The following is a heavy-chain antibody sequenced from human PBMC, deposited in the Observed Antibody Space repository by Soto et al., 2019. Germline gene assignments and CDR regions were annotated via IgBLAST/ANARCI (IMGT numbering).Heavy chain of an antibody. V-gene: IGHV2-5*02. CDR1: GFSLNTGGVT. CDR3: AHSPAPRVYFQH. J-gene: IGHJ1*01. Sequence: SGPTLGNPTQTLTLTCVFSGFSLNTGGVTVCWIRQPPGKALEWVALIYWDDGKRYSPSLKSRLTITKETSRNQVVLTMTNVDPEDTATYFCAHSPAPRVYFQHWGEGTLVTVSS. D-gene: IGHD3-10*01. CDR2: IYWDDGK.